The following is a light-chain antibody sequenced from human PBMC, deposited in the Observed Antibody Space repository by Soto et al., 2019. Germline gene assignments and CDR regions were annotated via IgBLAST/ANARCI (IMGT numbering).Light chain of an antibody. CDR2: GAS. CDR3: QPYNSWPPWT. J-gene: IGKJ1*01. CDR1: QSVSSK. Sequence: EIVMTQSPANLSVSPGERATLSCRASQSVSSKLAWYQQKPAQAPRLLIYGASTRATGVPARFSGSGSGTEFTLTISSLQSEDSAVYYCQPYNSWPPWTCGQGTKVEIK. V-gene: IGKV3-15*01.